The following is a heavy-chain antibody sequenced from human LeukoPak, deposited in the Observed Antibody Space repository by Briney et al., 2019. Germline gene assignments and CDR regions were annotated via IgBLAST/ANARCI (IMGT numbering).Heavy chain of an antibody. Sequence: GFLRLSCAASGFTVSSNYMSWVRQAPGKGLEWVSVIYSGGSTYYADSVKGRFTISRDNSKNTLYLQMNSLRAEDTAVYYCARSRVKIAAAGTGAFDIWGQGTMVTVSS. V-gene: IGHV3-66*01. CDR2: IYSGGST. CDR1: GFTVSSNY. CDR3: ARSRVKIAAAGTGAFDI. J-gene: IGHJ3*02. D-gene: IGHD6-13*01.